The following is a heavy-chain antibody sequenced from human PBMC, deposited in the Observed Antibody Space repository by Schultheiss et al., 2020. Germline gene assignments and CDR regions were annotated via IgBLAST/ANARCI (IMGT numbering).Heavy chain of an antibody. CDR2: IYPGDSDT. V-gene: IGHV5-51*01. Sequence: GGSLRLSCKGSGYSFTSYWIGWVRQMPGKGLEWMGIIYPGDSDTRYSPSFQGQVTFSADKSISTAYLQWSSLKASDTAMYYCARTEMDGMDVWGQGTTVTVSS. J-gene: IGHJ6*02. CDR3: ARTEMDGMDV. CDR1: GYSFTSYW. D-gene: IGHD5-24*01.